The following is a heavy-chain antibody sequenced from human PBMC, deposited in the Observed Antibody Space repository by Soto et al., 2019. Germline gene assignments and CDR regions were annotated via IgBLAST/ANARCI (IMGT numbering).Heavy chain of an antibody. CDR3: AHSASVPCCYYFDY. V-gene: IGHV2-5*01. Sequence: QITLKESGPTLVKPTQTLTLTCTFSGFSLSTTGVGVGWFRQPPGKAMEWLALIYWNDDRRYSPSLKSRLTITTDTYKNQVVLTMTNMDPLDTATYYCAHSASVPCCYYFDYWGQGTLVTVSS. D-gene: IGHD1-26*01. J-gene: IGHJ4*02. CDR2: IYWNDDR. CDR1: GFSLSTTGVG.